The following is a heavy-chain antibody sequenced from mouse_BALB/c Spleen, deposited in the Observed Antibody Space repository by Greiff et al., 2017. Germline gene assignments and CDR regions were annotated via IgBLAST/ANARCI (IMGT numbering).Heavy chain of an antibody. D-gene: IGHD2-4*01. V-gene: IGHV6-6*02. CDR1: GFTFSNYW. J-gene: IGHJ2*01. Sequence: EVMLVESGGGLVQPGGSMKLSCVASGFTFSNYWMNWVRQSPEKGLEWVAEIRLKSNNYATHYAESVKGRFTISRDDSKSSVYLQMNNLRAEDTGIYYCTRGSDYGFDYWGQGTTLTVSS. CDR3: TRGSDYGFDY. CDR2: IRLKSNNYAT.